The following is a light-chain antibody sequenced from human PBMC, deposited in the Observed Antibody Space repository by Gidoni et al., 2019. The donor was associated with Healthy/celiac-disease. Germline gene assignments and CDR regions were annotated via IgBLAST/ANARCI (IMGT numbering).Light chain of an antibody. Sequence: AIRITQSPSSLSASTGDRVTITCRASQGISSYLAWYQQKPGKSPKLLIYAASTLQSGVPSRFSGSGSGTDFTLTIICLQSEDFATYYCQQYYSYPRTFGQGTKVAIK. CDR2: AAS. CDR1: QGISSY. J-gene: IGKJ1*01. V-gene: IGKV1-8*01. CDR3: QQYYSYPRT.